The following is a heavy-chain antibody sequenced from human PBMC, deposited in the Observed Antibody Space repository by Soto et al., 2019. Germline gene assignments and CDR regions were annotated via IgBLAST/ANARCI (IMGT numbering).Heavy chain of an antibody. CDR1: GGTFSSYA. CDR3: ARSQGSSTSLEIYYYYYYGMDV. D-gene: IGHD2-2*01. J-gene: IGHJ6*02. V-gene: IGHV1-69*01. Sequence: QVQLVQSGAEVKKPGSSVKVSCKASGGTFSSYAISWVRQAPGQGLEWMGGIIPISGTANYAQKLQGRVTITADESTSTAYMELSSLRSEDTAVYYCARSQGSSTSLEIYYYYYYGMDVWGHGTTVTVSS. CDR2: IIPISGTA.